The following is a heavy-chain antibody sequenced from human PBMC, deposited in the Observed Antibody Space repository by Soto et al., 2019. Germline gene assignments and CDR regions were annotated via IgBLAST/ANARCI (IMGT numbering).Heavy chain of an antibody. CDR1: GGSISSYY. CDR2: IYYSGST. V-gene: IGHV4-59*08. CDR3: ARHGDYSSSWSYWYFDL. D-gene: IGHD6-13*01. J-gene: IGHJ2*01. Sequence: PSETLSLTCTVSGGSISSYYWSWIRQPPGKGLEWIGYIYYSGSTNYNPSLKSRVTISVDTSKNQFSLKLSSVTAADTAVYYCARHGDYSSSWSYWYFDLWGRGTLVTVSS.